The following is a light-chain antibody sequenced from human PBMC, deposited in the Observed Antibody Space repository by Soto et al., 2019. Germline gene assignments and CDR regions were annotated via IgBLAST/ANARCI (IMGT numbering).Light chain of an antibody. CDR1: QSVSSN. J-gene: IGKJ5*01. V-gene: IGKV3-11*01. CDR2: GAS. CDR3: QQRINWIT. Sequence: EIGMTLSPATVSVSQGERATLSCRASQSVSSNLAWYQQKPGQAPRLLIHGASSRAAGIPDRFSGSGSGTDFTLTISSQEPEDFAVYYCQQRINWITFGEGTRLEIK.